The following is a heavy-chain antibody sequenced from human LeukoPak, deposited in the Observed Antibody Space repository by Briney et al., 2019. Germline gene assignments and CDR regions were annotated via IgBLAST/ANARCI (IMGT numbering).Heavy chain of an antibody. CDR2: ISYDGSNK. J-gene: IGHJ4*02. CDR1: GFTFSSYA. V-gene: IGHV3-30-3*01. D-gene: IGHD5-12*01. Sequence: PGRSLRLSCAASGFTFSSYAMHWVRQAPGKGLEWVAVISYDGSNKYYADSVKGRFTISRDNSKNTLYLQMNSLRAEDTAVYYCARDKAIVAFDYWGQGTLVTVS. CDR3: ARDKAIVAFDY.